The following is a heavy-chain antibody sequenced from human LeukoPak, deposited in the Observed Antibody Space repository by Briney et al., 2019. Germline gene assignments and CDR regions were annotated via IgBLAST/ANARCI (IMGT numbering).Heavy chain of an antibody. CDR3: TTRIGYCSGGSCSAVDY. V-gene: IGHV3-15*01. Sequence: GGSLRLSCAASGFTFGNAWMSWVRQAPGKGLEWVGRIKSKTDGGTTDYAAPVKGRFTISRDDSKNTLYLQMNSLKTEDTAVYCCTTRIGYCSGGSCSAVDYWGQGTLVTVSS. CDR1: GFTFGNAW. D-gene: IGHD2-15*01. J-gene: IGHJ4*02. CDR2: IKSKTDGGTT.